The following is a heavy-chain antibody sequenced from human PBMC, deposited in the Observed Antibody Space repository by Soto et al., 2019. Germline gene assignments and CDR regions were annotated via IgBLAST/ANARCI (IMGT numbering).Heavy chain of an antibody. CDR3: ARVRGSSGYLVDY. D-gene: IGHD3-22*01. Sequence: GGSLRLSCAATGFTFSSYGMHWVRQAPGKGLERMAVIWYDGSNKYYADYVKDRFTISRDNSKNTLKLQMNSLRAEDTAVYYCARVRGSSGYLVDYWGQGT. V-gene: IGHV3-33*01. J-gene: IGHJ4*02. CDR2: IWYDGSNK. CDR1: GFTFSSYG.